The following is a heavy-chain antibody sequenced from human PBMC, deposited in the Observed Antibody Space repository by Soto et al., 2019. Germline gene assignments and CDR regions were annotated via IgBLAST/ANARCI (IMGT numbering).Heavy chain of an antibody. CDR3: ARDGPYYYASRMDV. D-gene: IGHD3-10*01. CDR1: GIPVSSNY. CDR2: LHSGGDT. J-gene: IGHJ6*02. Sequence: EVQLVESGGGLVQPGGYLSLSCVASGIPVSSNYMTWVRQAPGKGLEWVSVLHSGGDTYYANSVKGRFTISRHDSTNTVFLQMNSLTAEDTAVYYCARDGPYYYASRMDVWGQGTTVTVSS. V-gene: IGHV3-53*04.